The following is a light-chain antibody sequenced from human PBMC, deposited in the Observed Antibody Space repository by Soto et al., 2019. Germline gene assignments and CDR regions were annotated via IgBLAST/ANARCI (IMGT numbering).Light chain of an antibody. CDR1: QSVTSSY. CDR2: HGS. V-gene: IGKV3-20*01. Sequence: EIVLTQSPGTLSLSPGERATLSCRARQSVTSSYLAWYQQKPGQAPRLLMYHGSSRATDIPDRFSGSGSETDFTLTISRLEPEDFAVYYCQQCCSSPRTFGQGTKVEIK. J-gene: IGKJ1*01. CDR3: QQCCSSPRT.